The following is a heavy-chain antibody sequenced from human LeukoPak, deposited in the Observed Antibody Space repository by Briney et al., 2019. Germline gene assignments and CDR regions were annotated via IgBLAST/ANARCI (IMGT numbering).Heavy chain of an antibody. Sequence: PSETLSLTCAVYGGSFSGYYWSWIRQPPGKGLEWIGEINHSGSTNYNPSLKSRVTISVDTSKNQFSLKLSSVTAADTAVYYCARSLVVTHAFDIWGQGTMVTVSS. CDR1: GGSFSGYY. D-gene: IGHD2-21*02. CDR2: INHSGST. J-gene: IGHJ3*02. CDR3: ARSLVVTHAFDI. V-gene: IGHV4-34*01.